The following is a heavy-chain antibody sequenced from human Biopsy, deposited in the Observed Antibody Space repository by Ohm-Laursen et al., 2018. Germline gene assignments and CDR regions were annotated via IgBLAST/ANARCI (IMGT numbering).Heavy chain of an antibody. V-gene: IGHV2-5*02. CDR3: AHSLLLDSFDSRGMGFDF. D-gene: IGHD3-22*01. Sequence: TQTLTLTCTSSGFSLNATSVAVAWIRQPPGKALEWLALIYWDGDQRYNPNLKNRIRISKDTSKNQVVLTMTNMDPVDTGTYYCAHSLLLDSFDSRGMGFDFWGQGTLVTVSS. J-gene: IGHJ4*02. CDR1: GFSLNATSVA. CDR2: IYWDGDQ.